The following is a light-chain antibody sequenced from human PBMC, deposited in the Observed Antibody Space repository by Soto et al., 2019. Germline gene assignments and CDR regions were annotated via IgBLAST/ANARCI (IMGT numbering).Light chain of an antibody. Sequence: IVLTQSPGTLSLSPGERATLSCRASQSVSTNYLAWYQRKPGQAPRLLSYGASSRATDIPNRFSGSGSGTDFTLTITRLKAEVFAVYYCQQYGSSPPTFGHGTKVEIK. CDR3: QQYGSSPPT. CDR2: GAS. V-gene: IGKV3-20*01. J-gene: IGKJ1*01. CDR1: QSVSTNY.